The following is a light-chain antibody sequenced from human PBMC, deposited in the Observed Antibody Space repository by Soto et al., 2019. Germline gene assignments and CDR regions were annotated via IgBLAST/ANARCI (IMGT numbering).Light chain of an antibody. CDR1: QDIVSS. J-gene: IGKJ1*01. CDR3: QQSYVTPWT. Sequence: DIQMTQSPSSVSASIGDRFTITCRASQDIVSSLNWYQHKSGKAPKLLIYAASGLHSGVPSRFSGSGSGTDFTLTISSLQPEDFATYYCQQSYVTPWTFGQGTKVDIK. CDR2: AAS. V-gene: IGKV1-39*01.